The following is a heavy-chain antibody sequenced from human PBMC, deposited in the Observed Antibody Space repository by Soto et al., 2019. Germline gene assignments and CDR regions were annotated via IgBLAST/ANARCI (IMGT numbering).Heavy chain of an antibody. J-gene: IGHJ6*02. CDR2: IDPSDSYT. D-gene: IGHD6-13*01. CDR1: GGSFINHW. CDR3: TSHGASYSSCWHGMDV. V-gene: IGHV5-10-1*01. Sequence: SLRIPYKGVGGSFINHWISWIRKMPGKGLEWMGRIDPSDSYTNYSPSFQGHVTISADKSISTAYLQWSSLKASDTAMYYCTSHGASYSSCWHGMDVWGQRTTGTVSS.